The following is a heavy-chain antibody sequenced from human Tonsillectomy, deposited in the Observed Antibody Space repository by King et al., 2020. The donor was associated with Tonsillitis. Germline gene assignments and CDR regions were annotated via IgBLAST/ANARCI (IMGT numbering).Heavy chain of an antibody. CDR3: AKGGASGSGTYIDY. CDR2: ISWKSGTL. V-gene: IGHV3-9*01. J-gene: IGHJ4*02. Sequence: VQLVESGGGLAEPGTSLRLSCAASGFTFENYAMHWVRQVSGRGLEWVSSISWKSGTLCYADSVQGRFTISRDNAKNSLYLQMNSLRAEDTAFYYCAKGGASGSGTYIDYWGQGTLVTVSS. CDR1: GFTFENYA. D-gene: IGHD3-10*01.